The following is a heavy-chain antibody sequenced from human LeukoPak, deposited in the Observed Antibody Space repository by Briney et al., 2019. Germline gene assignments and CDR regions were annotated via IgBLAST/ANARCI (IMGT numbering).Heavy chain of an antibody. J-gene: IGHJ6*03. V-gene: IGHV4-59*01. CDR2: IYYSGST. CDR3: ARSPPYSSGWYADYYYYMDV. D-gene: IGHD6-19*01. CDR1: GGSISSYY. Sequence: ASETLSLTCTVSGGSISSYYWSWIRQPPGEGLEWIGYIYYSGSTNYNPSLKSRVTISVDTSKNQFSLKLSSVTAADTAVYYCARSPPYSSGWYADYYYYMDVWGKGTTVTVSS.